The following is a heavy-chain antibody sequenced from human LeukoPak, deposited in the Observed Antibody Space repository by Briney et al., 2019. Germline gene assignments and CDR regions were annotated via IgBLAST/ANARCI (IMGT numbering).Heavy chain of an antibody. CDR1: GFTFSSYS. J-gene: IGHJ4*02. V-gene: IGHV3-21*01. Sequence: GGSLRLSCAASGFTFSSYSMNWVRQAPGKGLEWVSSISSSSRYIYYADSLKGRFTISRDNAKNSLYLQMNSLRAEDTAVYYCARVRSSSSFDYWGQGTLVTVSS. CDR2: ISSSSRYI. CDR3: ARVRSSSSFDY. D-gene: IGHD6-6*01.